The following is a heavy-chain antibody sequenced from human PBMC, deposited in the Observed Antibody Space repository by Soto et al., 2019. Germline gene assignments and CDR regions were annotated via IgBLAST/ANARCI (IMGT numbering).Heavy chain of an antibody. J-gene: IGHJ4*02. CDR3: ASTYSSGWYPFDY. Sequence: ASVKVSCKASGYTFTSYGISWVRQAPGQGLEWMGWISACNGNTNYAQKLQGRVTMTTDTSTSTAYMELRSLRSDDTAVYYRASTYSSGWYPFDYWGKGPLVTVSS. V-gene: IGHV1-18*01. D-gene: IGHD6-19*01. CDR1: GYTFTSYG. CDR2: ISACNGNT.